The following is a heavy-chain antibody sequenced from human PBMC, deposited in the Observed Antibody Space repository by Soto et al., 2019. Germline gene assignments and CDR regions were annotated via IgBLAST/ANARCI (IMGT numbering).Heavy chain of an antibody. J-gene: IGHJ4*02. CDR2: ISAYNGNT. D-gene: IGHD3-10*01. V-gene: IGHV1-18*01. Sequence: GASVKVSCKASGYTFTSYGISWVRQAPGQGLEWMGWISAYNGNTNYAQKLQGRVTMTTDTSTSTAYMELRSLRSDDTAVYYCARPALRTRFGESAPFDYWGQGTLVTVSS. CDR1: GYTFTSYG. CDR3: ARPALRTRFGESAPFDY.